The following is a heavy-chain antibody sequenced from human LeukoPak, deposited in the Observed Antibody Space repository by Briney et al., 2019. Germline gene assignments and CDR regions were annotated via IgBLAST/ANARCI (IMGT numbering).Heavy chain of an antibody. CDR2: IYYSGST. V-gene: IGHV4-59*08. D-gene: IGHD4-17*01. J-gene: IGHJ4*02. Sequence: PSETLSLTCTVSGGSISSYYWSWIRQPPGKGLEWIGYIYYSGSTNYNPSLKSRVTISVDTSKNQFSLKLSSVTAADTAVYYCARLYNDYGDDDCDYWGQGTLVTVSS. CDR3: ARLYNDYGDDDCDY. CDR1: GGSISSYY.